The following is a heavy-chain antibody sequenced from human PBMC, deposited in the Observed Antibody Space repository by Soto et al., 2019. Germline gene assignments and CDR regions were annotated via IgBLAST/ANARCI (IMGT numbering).Heavy chain of an antibody. D-gene: IGHD2-8*01. J-gene: IGHJ4*02. CDR1: GFTFSSYG. CDR3: AKNGATRGKILIDY. Sequence: PGGPLSPSCAASGFTFSSYGMHWVRQAPGKGLEWVAVISYDGSNKYYADSVKGRFTISRDNSKNTLYLQMNSLRAEDTAVYYCAKNGATRGKILIDYWGQGTLVTVSS. CDR2: ISYDGSNK. V-gene: IGHV3-30*18.